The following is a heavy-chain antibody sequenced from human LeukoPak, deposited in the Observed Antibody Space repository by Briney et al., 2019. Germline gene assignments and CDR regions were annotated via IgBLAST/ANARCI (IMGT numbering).Heavy chain of an antibody. D-gene: IGHD4-23*01. V-gene: IGHV3-11*01. CDR3: ARDPMYNGGNSGAFDF. CDR1: GFTFSDHF. J-gene: IGHJ3*01. CDR2: ISGNGAT. Sequence: GGSLRLSCAASGFTFSDHFMTWIRQAPGKGLEWISYISGNGATYYADSVKGRFTTSRDNAQNSLWLQMSSLRAEDTAVHYCARDPMYNGGNSGAFDFWGQGTLVTVSP.